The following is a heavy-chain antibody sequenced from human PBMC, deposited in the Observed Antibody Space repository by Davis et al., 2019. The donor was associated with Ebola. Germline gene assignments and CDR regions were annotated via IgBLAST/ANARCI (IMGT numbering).Heavy chain of an antibody. CDR1: GYTFTTYD. CDR3: AAWVIGYCTTYSCYTSYNWFDP. J-gene: IGHJ5*02. V-gene: IGHV1-8*01. CDR2: MNPNSGNT. Sequence: AASVKVSCKASGYTFTTYDINWVRQATGQGLEWMGWMNPNSGNTGYAQKFQGRVTMTRNTSISTAYMELSSLRSEDTAVYYCAAWVIGYCTTYSCYTSYNWFDPWGQGSLVTVSS. D-gene: IGHD2-2*01.